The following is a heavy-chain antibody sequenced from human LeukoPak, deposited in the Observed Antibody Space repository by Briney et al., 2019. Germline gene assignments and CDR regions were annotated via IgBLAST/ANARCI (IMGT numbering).Heavy chain of an antibody. V-gene: IGHV4-59*01. CDR2: IYYSGST. Sequence: SETLSLTCTVSGGSISSYYWSWIRQSPGKGLEWVGYIYYSGSTNYNLSLKSRLTISVDTSKNQFSLKLSSVTAADTAVYYCARNRYNWNYGGFDYWGQGTLVTVSS. J-gene: IGHJ4*02. CDR1: GGSISSYY. CDR3: ARNRYNWNYGGFDY. D-gene: IGHD1-7*01.